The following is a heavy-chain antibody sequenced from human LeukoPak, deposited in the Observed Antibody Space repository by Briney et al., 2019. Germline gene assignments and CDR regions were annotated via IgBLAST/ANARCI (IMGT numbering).Heavy chain of an antibody. V-gene: IGHV3-23*01. CDR2: ISGSGGTT. J-gene: IGHJ6*02. CDR1: GFTFSIYD. Sequence: GGSLRLSCAASGFTFSIYDMSWVRQAPGKGLEWVSAISGSGGTTYYADSVKGRFTISRDNSKNTLYLQMSSVRAEDTAVYYCAQPKDDYRSAYYYYGMDVWGQGTTVTVSS. CDR3: AQPKDDYRSAYYYYGMDV. D-gene: IGHD5-12*01.